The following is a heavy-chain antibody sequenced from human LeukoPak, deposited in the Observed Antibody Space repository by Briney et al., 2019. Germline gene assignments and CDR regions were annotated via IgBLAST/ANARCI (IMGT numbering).Heavy chain of an antibody. CDR1: IGSISSSKW. CDR3: ARVAPFQVLGSGTHRGMDV. Sequence: SSETLSLTCSVSIGSISSSKWWSWVRQSPVKGLEWIEEIYLYGTTNYNPSFTSRVTMSVDRSRNQFSLKLTSVTAADTAVYYCARVAPFQVLGSGTHRGMDVWGQGTTVTVSS. J-gene: IGHJ6*02. V-gene: IGHV4-4*02. D-gene: IGHD3-10*01. CDR2: IYLYGTT.